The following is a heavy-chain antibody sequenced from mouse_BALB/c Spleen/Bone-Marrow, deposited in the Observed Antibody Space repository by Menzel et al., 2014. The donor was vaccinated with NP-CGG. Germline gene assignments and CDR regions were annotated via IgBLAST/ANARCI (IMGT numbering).Heavy chain of an antibody. CDR3: TRSRYDYDNAMDC. J-gene: IGHJ4*01. CDR1: GYTFTSYY. V-gene: IGHV1S81*02. Sequence: QVQLQQSGAELVKPGASVKLSCKASGYTFTSYYMYWVKQRPGQGLEWIGEINPSSGGTNFNEKFKSKATLTVDKSSTTAYMQLSSLTSEDSAVYYCTRSRYDYDNAMDCWGQGASVTVSS. D-gene: IGHD2-4*01. CDR2: INPSSGGT.